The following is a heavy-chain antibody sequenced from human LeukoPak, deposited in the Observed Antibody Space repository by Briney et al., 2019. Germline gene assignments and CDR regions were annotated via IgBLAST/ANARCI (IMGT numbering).Heavy chain of an antibody. J-gene: IGHJ6*02. D-gene: IGHD2-2*01. V-gene: IGHV4-59*01. CDR1: GGSISSYY. CDR2: IYYSGST. Sequence: SVTLSLTCTVSGGSISSYYWSWIRQPPGKGLEWIGYIYYSGSTNYNPSLKSRVTISVDTSKNQFSLKLSSVTAADTAVYYCATRSSTSAYYYYGMDVWGQGTTVTVSS. CDR3: ATRSSTSAYYYYGMDV.